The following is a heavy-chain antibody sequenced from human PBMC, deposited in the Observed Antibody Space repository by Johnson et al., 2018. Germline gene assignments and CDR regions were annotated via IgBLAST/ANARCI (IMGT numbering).Heavy chain of an antibody. V-gene: IGHV5-51*01. D-gene: IGHD2-15*01. CDR2: IYPGDSDT. Sequence: VQLVQSGAEVKKPGESLKISCKGSGYSFTSYWIGRVRQMPGKGLEWMGIIYPGDSDTRYSRTSQGQVTISADQSISTAYLQRSRLKAPDTAMYYCARQGGYCGGGSCYPDYYYYYMDVWGIGTTVTVSS. J-gene: IGHJ6*03. CDR1: GYSFTSYW. CDR3: ARQGGYCGGGSCYPDYYYYYMDV.